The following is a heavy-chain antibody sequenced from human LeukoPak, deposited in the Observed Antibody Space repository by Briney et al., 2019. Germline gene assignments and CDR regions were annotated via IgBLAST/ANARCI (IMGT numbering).Heavy chain of an antibody. Sequence: GESLKISCKGSGYSYTSYWIGWVRQMPGKGLEWMGIIYPGDSDTRYSPSFQGQVTISADKSISTAYLQWSSLKASDTAMYYCARILPYSSSLAVYDYWGQGTLVTVSS. CDR2: IYPGDSDT. D-gene: IGHD6-6*01. V-gene: IGHV5-51*01. CDR1: GYSYTSYW. J-gene: IGHJ4*02. CDR3: ARILPYSSSLAVYDY.